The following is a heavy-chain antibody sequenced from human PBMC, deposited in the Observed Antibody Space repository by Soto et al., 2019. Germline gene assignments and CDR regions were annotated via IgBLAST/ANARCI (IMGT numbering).Heavy chain of an antibody. V-gene: IGHV3-23*01. J-gene: IGHJ4*03. CDR3: AKRHYYGSGTVALAK. CDR2: ISGDGYSA. D-gene: IGHD3-10*01. CDR1: GFIFSSNA. Sequence: EVRLWESGGGLVQPGGSLRLSCGGSGFIFSSNAMSWVRQAPGKGLECVSSISGDGYSADYADSVKGRFTVSRQNSKSTLYLQMNSLRAEDTAVYYCAKRHYYGSGTVALAKWGQGTLVTVSS.